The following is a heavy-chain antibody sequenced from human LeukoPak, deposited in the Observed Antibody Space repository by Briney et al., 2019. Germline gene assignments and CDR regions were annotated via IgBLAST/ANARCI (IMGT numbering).Heavy chain of an antibody. CDR1: GYTFTSYD. V-gene: IGHV1-8*01. Sequence: GASVKVSCKASGYTFTSYDINWVRQATGQGLEWMGWMNPNSGNTGYAQKFQGRVTMTRNTSISTAYMELSSLRSEGTAVYYCARGLSGSYYLIYSYYYYMDVWGKGTTVTVSS. J-gene: IGHJ6*03. CDR2: MNPNSGNT. CDR3: ARGLSGSYYLIYSYYYYMDV. D-gene: IGHD1-26*01.